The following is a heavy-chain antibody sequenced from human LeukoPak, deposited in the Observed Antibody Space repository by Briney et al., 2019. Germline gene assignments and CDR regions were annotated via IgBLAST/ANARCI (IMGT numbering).Heavy chain of an antibody. CDR1: GYSFTTYA. J-gene: IGHJ5*02. V-gene: IGHV1-3*01. CDR2: INAANGNT. Sequence: GASVKVSCKASGYSFTTYAMHWVRQAPGQRLEWMGWINAANGNTKYSQKFQGRVTITTDTSESTAYMGLSSLRSEDTALYYCARDIDREFNWFDPWGQGTLVTVSS. D-gene: IGHD1-14*01. CDR3: ARDIDREFNWFDP.